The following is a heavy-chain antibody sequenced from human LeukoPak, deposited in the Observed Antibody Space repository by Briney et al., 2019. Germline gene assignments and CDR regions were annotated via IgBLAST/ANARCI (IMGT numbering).Heavy chain of an antibody. CDR2: IIPIFGTA. CDR1: GGTFSSYA. J-gene: IGHJ4*02. V-gene: IGHV1-69*13. Sequence: ASVKVSCKASGGTFSSYAISGVRQAPGQELEWMGGIIPIFGTANYAQKFQGRVTITEDESTSTAYMEMSRLRSEDTAVYYCARVTAVAGTLNYWGQGTLVTVSS. CDR3: ARVTAVAGTLNY. D-gene: IGHD6-19*01.